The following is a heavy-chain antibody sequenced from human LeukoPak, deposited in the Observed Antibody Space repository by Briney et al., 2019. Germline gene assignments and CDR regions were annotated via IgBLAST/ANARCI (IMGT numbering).Heavy chain of an antibody. D-gene: IGHD5-12*01. Sequence: GRSLRLSCAASGFTFSSYGMHWVRQAPGKGLEWVAVISYDGSNKYYADSVKGRFTISRDNSKKTLYLQMNSLRAEDTAVYYCAKAIVATMFYYYGMDVWGQGTTVTVSS. CDR3: AKAIVATMFYYYGMDV. V-gene: IGHV3-30*18. CDR1: GFTFSSYG. CDR2: ISYDGSNK. J-gene: IGHJ6*02.